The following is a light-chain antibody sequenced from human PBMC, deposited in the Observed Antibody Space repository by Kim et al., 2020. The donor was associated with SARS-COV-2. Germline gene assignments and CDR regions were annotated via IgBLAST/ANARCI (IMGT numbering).Light chain of an antibody. CDR1: ESVLYSANNKNY. V-gene: IGKV4-1*01. CDR3: HQYYSTPRS. Sequence: DVVLTQSPDSLAVSLGDRATINCRSSESVLYSANNKNYVSWYQQKPGQPPKLLIYWASAREYGVPDRFRGSGSGTDFTLTINGLHAEDVAVYYCHQYYSTPRSFGQGTKVDIK. CDR2: WAS. J-gene: IGKJ1*01.